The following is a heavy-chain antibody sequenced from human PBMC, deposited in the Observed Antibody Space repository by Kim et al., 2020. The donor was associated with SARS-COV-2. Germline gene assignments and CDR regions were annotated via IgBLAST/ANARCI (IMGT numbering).Heavy chain of an antibody. J-gene: IGHJ5*02. CDR1: GYTFTSYA. D-gene: IGHD5-18*01. CDR3: ARKGIQLWMNWFDP. Sequence: ASVKVSCKASGYTFTSYAMNWVRQAPGQGLEWMGWINTNTGNPTYAQGFTGRFVFSLDTSVSTAYLQISSLKAEDTAVYYCARKGIQLWMNWFDPWGQGTLVTVSS. CDR2: INTNTGNP. V-gene: IGHV7-4-1*02.